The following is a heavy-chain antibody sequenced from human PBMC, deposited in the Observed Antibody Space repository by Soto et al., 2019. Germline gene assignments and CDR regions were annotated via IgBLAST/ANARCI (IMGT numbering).Heavy chain of an antibody. V-gene: IGHV3-30-3*01. J-gene: IGHJ6*02. D-gene: IGHD4-4*01. Sequence: QVQLVESGGGVVQPGRSLRLSCAASGFTFSSYAMHWVRQAPGKGLEWVAVISYDGSNKYYADSGKGRFTISRDNSKNTLYLQMNSLRAEDTAVYYCARDGFSEAYSNYGYYGMDVWGQGTTVTVSS. CDR1: GFTFSSYA. CDR3: ARDGFSEAYSNYGYYGMDV. CDR2: ISYDGSNK.